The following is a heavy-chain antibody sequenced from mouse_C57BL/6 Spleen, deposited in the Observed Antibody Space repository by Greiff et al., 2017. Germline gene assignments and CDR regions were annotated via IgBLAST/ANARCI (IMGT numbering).Heavy chain of an antibody. D-gene: IGHD2-2*01. CDR2: IYPGDGDT. V-gene: IGHV1-82*01. CDR1: GYAFSSSW. J-gene: IGHJ4*01. CDR3: ARCYGSYYYAMDD. Sequence: QVQLQQSGPELVKPGASVKISCKASGYAFSSSWMNWVKQRPGKGLEWIGRIYPGDGDTNYNGKFKGKATLTADKSSSTAYMQLSSLTSEDSAVYFCARCYGSYYYAMDDWGQGTSVTVSS.